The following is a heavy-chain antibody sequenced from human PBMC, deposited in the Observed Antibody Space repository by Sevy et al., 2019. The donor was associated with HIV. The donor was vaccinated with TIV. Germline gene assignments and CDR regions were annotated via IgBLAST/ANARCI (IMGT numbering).Heavy chain of an antibody. V-gene: IGHV4-59*08. J-gene: IGHJ3*02. Sequence: SETLSLTCTVSGGSINSDHWNWIRQPPGKGLEWIGYVYYTGGTNYNPSLKNRITISVDRTKNQFSLKLTSVTAADTAVYYCARRNDFDIWGQGTMVTISS. CDR2: VYYTGGT. CDR3: ARRNDFDI. CDR1: GGSINSDH.